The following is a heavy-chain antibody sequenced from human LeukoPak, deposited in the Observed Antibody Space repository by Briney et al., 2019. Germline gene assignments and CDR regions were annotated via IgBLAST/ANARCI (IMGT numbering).Heavy chain of an antibody. Sequence: ASVKVTCKASGGTFSSYAISWVRQAPGQGLEWMGGIIPIFGTANYAQKFQGRVTITADESTSTAYMELSSLRSEDTAVYYCAISTDCSSTSCEIEYWGQGTLVTVSS. J-gene: IGHJ4*02. D-gene: IGHD2-2*01. CDR2: IIPIFGTA. CDR3: AISTDCSSTSCEIEY. CDR1: GGTFSSYA. V-gene: IGHV1-69*13.